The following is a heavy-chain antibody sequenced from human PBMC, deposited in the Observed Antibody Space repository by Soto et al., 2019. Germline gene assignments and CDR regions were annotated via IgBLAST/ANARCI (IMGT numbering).Heavy chain of an antibody. Sequence: ASVKVSCEASCFTLSRHGISLVRQAPGKRLEWMGWISAYNGNTNYAQKLQGRVTMTTDTSTSTAYMELRSLRSGDTAVYYCARVVVAATGGGLNWFDPWGQGTLVTVSS. CDR3: ARVVVAATGGGLNWFDP. CDR2: ISAYNGNT. J-gene: IGHJ5*02. D-gene: IGHD2-15*01. CDR1: CFTLSRHG. V-gene: IGHV1-18*01.